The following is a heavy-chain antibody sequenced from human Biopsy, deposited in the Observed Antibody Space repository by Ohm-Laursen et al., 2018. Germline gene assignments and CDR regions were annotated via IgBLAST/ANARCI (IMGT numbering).Heavy chain of an antibody. CDR2: INPGGNST. V-gene: IGHV1-46*01. Sequence: ASVKVSCKVSGYTFTTYYIHWVRQAPGQGLEWMGIINPGGNSTAYTQNFQGRVTMTWDTSTNTAHMELRSLRSDDTAVYYCARVFCTSTTCYGLLDNWGQGTVVTVSS. CDR1: GYTFTTYY. CDR3: ARVFCTSTTCYGLLDN. D-gene: IGHD2/OR15-2a*01. J-gene: IGHJ4*02.